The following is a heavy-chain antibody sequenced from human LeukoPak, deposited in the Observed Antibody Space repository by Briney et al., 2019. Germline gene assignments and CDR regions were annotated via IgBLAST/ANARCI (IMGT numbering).Heavy chain of an antibody. CDR1: GFTFSNYA. V-gene: IGHV3-23*01. J-gene: IGHJ4*02. CDR2: ISVTGGST. Sequence: GGSLRLSCAASGFTFSNYAMSWVRQAPGKGLEWVSDISVTGGSTYYADSVKGRFTISRDNSKNTLFLQLNSLRAEDSAVYYCAKGGGWACDCWGQGTLVTVSS. CDR3: AKGGGWACDC. D-gene: IGHD1-26*01.